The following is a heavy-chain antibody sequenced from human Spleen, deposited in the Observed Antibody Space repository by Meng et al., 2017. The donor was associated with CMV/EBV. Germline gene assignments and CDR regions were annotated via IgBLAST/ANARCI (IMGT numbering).Heavy chain of an antibody. CDR2: INHSRST. CDR1: VGSFRCYY. D-gene: IGHD3-10*01. J-gene: IGHJ4*02. CDR3: ARGRGGYYYGSGSYYNDY. Sequence: LLQPPETLSLPSVVYVGSFRCYYWNWIRQHPGKRLEWIGEINHSRSTNYNPSLKSRVTISVDTSKNQFSLKLSSVTAADTAVYYCARGRGGYYYGSGSYYNDYWGQGTLVTVSS. V-gene: IGHV4-34*01.